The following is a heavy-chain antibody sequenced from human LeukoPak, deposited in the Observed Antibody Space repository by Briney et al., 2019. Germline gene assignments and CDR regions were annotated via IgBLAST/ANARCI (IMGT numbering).Heavy chain of an antibody. Sequence: SGTLSLTCAVSGGSLSSSNWWNWVRQTPGKGLEWIGEIYHRGNTHYNPSLKSRVTMSVDTSTNQFSLKLSSVTAADTAVYYCARVYRGKTFGMREIGAHYYYMDVWGKGTTVTVSS. V-gene: IGHV4-4*02. CDR2: IYHRGNT. CDR1: GGSLSSSNW. J-gene: IGHJ6*03. CDR3: ARVYRGKTFGMREIGAHYYYMDV. D-gene: IGHD1-26*01.